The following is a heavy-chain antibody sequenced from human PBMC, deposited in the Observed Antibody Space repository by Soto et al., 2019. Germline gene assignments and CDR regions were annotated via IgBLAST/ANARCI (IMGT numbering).Heavy chain of an antibody. Sequence: SETLSLTCTVSGGSIRSYYLAWIRQPPGKGLECIGYIYYSGSTNYNPSLKSRVTISVDTSKNQFSLKLSSVTAADTAVYYCARVGYYYDSSGYWGEFDYWGQGTLVTVYS. CDR3: ARVGYYYDSSGYWGEFDY. J-gene: IGHJ4*02. CDR1: GGSIRSYY. CDR2: IYYSGST. V-gene: IGHV4-59*01. D-gene: IGHD3-22*01.